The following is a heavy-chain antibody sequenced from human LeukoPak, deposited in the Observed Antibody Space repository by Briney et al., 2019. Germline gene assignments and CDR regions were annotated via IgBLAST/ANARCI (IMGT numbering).Heavy chain of an antibody. D-gene: IGHD3-22*01. V-gene: IGHV4-4*02. J-gene: IGHJ3*02. CDR1: GGSISSSNW. CDR3: VGAKQWLSFDI. Sequence: PSGTLSLTCAVSGGSISSSNWWSWVRQPPGKGLEWIGEIYHSGSTNYNPSLKSRVTISVDTSKNQFSLKLSSVTAADTAVYYCVGAKQWLSFDIWGQGTMVSVSS. CDR2: IYHSGST.